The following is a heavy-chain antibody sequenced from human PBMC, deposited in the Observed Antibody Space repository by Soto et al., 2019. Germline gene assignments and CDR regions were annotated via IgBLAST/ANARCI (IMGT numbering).Heavy chain of an antibody. V-gene: IGHV3-23*01. D-gene: IGHD2-21*02. CDR1: GFTFSSYA. Sequence: EVQLLESGGGLVQPGGSLRLSCAASGFTFSSYAMSWVRQAPGKGLEWVSTISGSGGSTHYADSVKGRFTISRDNSKNTLYLQMHSLRAEDTAVYYCAKFYGGNSAHTYTIDPWGQGTLVTVPS. CDR2: ISGSGGST. CDR3: AKFYGGNSAHTYTIDP. J-gene: IGHJ5*02.